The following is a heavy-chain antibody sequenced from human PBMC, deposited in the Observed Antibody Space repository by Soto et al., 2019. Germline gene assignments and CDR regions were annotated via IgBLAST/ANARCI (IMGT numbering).Heavy chain of an antibody. CDR3: ARDAEIAVAGTWGHCFDY. CDR2: ISYDGSNK. V-gene: IGHV3-30-3*01. J-gene: IGHJ4*02. Sequence: QVQLVESGGGVVQPGRSLRLSCAASGFTFSSYAMHWVRQAPGKGLEWVAVISYDGSNKYYADSVKGRFTISRDNSKNTLYLQMNSLRAEDTAVYYWARDAEIAVAGTWGHCFDYWGQGTLVTVSS. CDR1: GFTFSSYA. D-gene: IGHD6-19*01.